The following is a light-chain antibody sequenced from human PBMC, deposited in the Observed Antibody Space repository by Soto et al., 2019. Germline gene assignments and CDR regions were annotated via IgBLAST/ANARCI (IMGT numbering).Light chain of an antibody. CDR3: QQYGNSPPGT. J-gene: IGKJ5*01. Sequence: ETVLTQSPGTLYFSPGERATLSCRASQSVGNSHVAWYQQRRGLPPRLLIYGASHMASGIPDRCSGSGSGADFTLTISRLEPEDFAVYFGQQYGNSPPGTFGQGPRL. CDR1: QSVGNSH. V-gene: IGKV3-20*01. CDR2: GAS.